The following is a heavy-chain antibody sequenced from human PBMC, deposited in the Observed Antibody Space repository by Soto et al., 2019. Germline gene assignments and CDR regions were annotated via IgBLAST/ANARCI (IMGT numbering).Heavy chain of an antibody. Sequence: GGSLRLSCAASGFTFSSYSMNWVRQAPGKGLEWVSYISSSSSTIYYADSVKGRFTISRDNAKNSLYLQMNSLRDEDTAVYYCARDLEAPPQNTIFGVVIIRRFGYFDYWGQGTLVTGSS. J-gene: IGHJ4*02. D-gene: IGHD3-3*01. CDR3: ARDLEAPPQNTIFGVVIIRRFGYFDY. CDR2: ISSSSSTI. CDR1: GFTFSSYS. V-gene: IGHV3-48*02.